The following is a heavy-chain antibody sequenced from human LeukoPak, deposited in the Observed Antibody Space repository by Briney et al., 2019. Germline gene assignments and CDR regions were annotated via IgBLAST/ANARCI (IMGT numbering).Heavy chain of an antibody. J-gene: IGHJ5*02. CDR1: GGSISNSGSY. CDR2: IYYIGSI. V-gene: IGHV4-39*01. Sequence: SETLSLTRSVSGGSISNSGSYWGWIRQPPGKGLEWIGSIYYIGSIYYNPSLKSRVTISVDTSKNQFSLNLSSVTAADTALYYCARHNNWFDPWGQGTLATVSS. CDR3: ARHNNWFDP.